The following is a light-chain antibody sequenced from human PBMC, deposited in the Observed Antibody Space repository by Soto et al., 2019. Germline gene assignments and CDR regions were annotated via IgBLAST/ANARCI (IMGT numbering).Light chain of an antibody. CDR2: EVS. V-gene: IGLV2-14*01. CDR3: SSYTSSSTLVV. J-gene: IGLJ2*01. Sequence: QSVLTQPASVSGSPGQSITISCTGTSSDVGGYNYVSWYQQHPGKAPQLMIFEVSNRSSGVSNRFSGSKSGNTASLTISGLQAEDEADYYCSSYTSSSTLVVFGGGTQLTVL. CDR1: SSDVGGYNY.